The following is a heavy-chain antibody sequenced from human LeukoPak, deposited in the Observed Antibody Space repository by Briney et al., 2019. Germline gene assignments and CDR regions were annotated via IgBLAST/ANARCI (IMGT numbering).Heavy chain of an antibody. V-gene: IGHV1-2*02. CDR2: INPNSGGT. Sequence: ASVKVSCKASGYTFTGYYMHWVRQAPGQGLEWMGWINPNSGGTNYAQKFQGRVTMTRDTSISTAYMELSRLRSDDTAVYYCARVTAVVVRGVRHKRYYFDYWGQGTLVTVSS. D-gene: IGHD3-10*01. CDR3: ARVTAVVVRGVRHKRYYFDY. J-gene: IGHJ4*02. CDR1: GYTFTGYY.